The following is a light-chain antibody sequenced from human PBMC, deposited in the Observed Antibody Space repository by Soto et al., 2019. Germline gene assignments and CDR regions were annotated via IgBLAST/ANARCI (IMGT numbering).Light chain of an antibody. V-gene: IGKV3-15*01. J-gene: IGKJ1*01. CDR3: QQYKDWPHT. CDR2: GAS. CDR1: ESVSSS. Sequence: EFVLKQSPATLSLSPAERATLSCSSSESVSSSCLAWYQQKPGQAPRLLIYGASTRATGIPARFSGSGSGTEFTLTISSLQSEDFAAYYCQQYKDWPHTFGQGTKV.